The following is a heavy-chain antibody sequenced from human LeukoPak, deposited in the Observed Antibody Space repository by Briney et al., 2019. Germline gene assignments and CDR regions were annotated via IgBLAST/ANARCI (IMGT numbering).Heavy chain of an antibody. CDR3: ARGDHFDSSGYPDS. Sequence: GESLKISCKGSGYIFISYWIGWVRQMPGKGLEWMGIIYPGDSDTRYSPSFQGQVTISADKSISTAYLHWSSLKASDSAMYYCARGDHFDSSGYPDSWGQGTLVTVSS. V-gene: IGHV5-51*01. CDR2: IYPGDSDT. CDR1: GYIFISYW. J-gene: IGHJ4*02. D-gene: IGHD3-22*01.